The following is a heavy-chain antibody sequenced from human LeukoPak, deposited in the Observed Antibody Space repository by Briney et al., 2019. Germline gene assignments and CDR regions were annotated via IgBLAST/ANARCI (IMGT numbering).Heavy chain of an antibody. CDR2: ISYDGSNK. V-gene: IGHV3-30*18. CDR1: GFTFSSYG. CDR3: AKPFWGHDTHFDY. Sequence: GGSLRLSCAASGFTFSSYGMHWVRQAPGKGLEWVAVISYDGSNKYYADSVKGRLTISRDNSKNTLYLQMNSLRAEDTAVYYCAKPFWGHDTHFDYGGQGTLVTVSS. J-gene: IGHJ4*02. D-gene: IGHD3-16*01.